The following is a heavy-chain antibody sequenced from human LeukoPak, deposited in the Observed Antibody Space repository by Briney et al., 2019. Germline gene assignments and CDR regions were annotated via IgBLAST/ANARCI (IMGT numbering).Heavy chain of an antibody. Sequence: SETLSLTCTVSGGSISSYYWSWIRQPAGKGLEWIGRIYTSGSTNYNPSLKSRVAMSVDTSKNQFSLKLSSATAADTAVYYCARGSSSGPDYYYGMDVWGQGTTVTVSS. J-gene: IGHJ6*02. CDR1: GGSISSYY. CDR3: ARGSSSGPDYYYGMDV. CDR2: IYTSGST. V-gene: IGHV4-4*07. D-gene: IGHD6-19*01.